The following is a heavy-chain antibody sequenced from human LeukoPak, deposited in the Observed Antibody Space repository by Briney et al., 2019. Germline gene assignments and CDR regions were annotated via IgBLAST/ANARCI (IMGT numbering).Heavy chain of an antibody. CDR1: GFTFSSYG. Sequence: GGSLRLSCAASGFTFSSYGMHWVRQAPGKGLEWVAVISYDGSNKYYADSVKGRFTISRNNPKNTLFLQMNSLSIEDTALYYCAKEKWGALDAFGIWGQGTMVTVSS. D-gene: IGHD3-16*01. CDR3: AKEKWGALDAFGI. V-gene: IGHV3-30*18. CDR2: ISYDGSNK. J-gene: IGHJ3*02.